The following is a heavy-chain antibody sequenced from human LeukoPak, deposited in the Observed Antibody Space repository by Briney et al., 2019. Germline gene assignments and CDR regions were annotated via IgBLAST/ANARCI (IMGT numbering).Heavy chain of an antibody. CDR1: GFTFSSYG. J-gene: IGHJ4*02. Sequence: GRSLRLSCAASGFTFSSYGMHWVRQAPGKGLEWVAVISYDGSNKYYADSVKGRFTISRDNSKNTLYLQMNSLRAEDTAVYYCARDVRWTPAFDYWGQGTLVTVSS. CDR2: ISYDGSNK. D-gene: IGHD4-23*01. CDR3: ARDVRWTPAFDY. V-gene: IGHV3-30*03.